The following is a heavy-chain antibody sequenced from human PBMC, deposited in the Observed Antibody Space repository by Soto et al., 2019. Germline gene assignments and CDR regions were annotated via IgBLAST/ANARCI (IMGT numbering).Heavy chain of an antibody. V-gene: IGHV3-9*01. CDR2: ISRDSRSI. CDR1: GFRFDDYG. Sequence: SLRLSCEVSGFRFDDYGMRWVRQAPGKGLEWIAGISRDSRSISYGASMKGRFTISRDNAKNSLYLQLNSLRADDTAFYYCVKDALTTVAYYFDYWGQGALVTVSS. J-gene: IGHJ4*02. CDR3: VKDALTTVAYYFDY. D-gene: IGHD4-17*01.